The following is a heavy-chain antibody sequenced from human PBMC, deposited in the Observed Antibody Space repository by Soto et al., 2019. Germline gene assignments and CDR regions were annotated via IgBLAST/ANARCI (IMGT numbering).Heavy chain of an antibody. CDR1: GFTFSTYW. CDR2: LDNDGTNT. Sequence: GGSLRLSCAASGFTFSTYWMHWVRQAPGKGLVWVSRLDNDGTNTRYADSVKGRFTVSRDNGKNTVYLQMDSLRAEDTAVYYFASDGGTYFDYWGQGTLVAVSS. CDR3: ASDGGTYFDY. D-gene: IGHD2-15*01. V-gene: IGHV3-74*01. J-gene: IGHJ4*02.